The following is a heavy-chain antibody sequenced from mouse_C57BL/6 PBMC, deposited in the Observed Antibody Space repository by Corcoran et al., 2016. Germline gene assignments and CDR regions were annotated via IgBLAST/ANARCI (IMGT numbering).Heavy chain of an antibody. Sequence: EVQLQQSGPELVKPGASVKISCKASRYTFTDYYMNWVKQSHGKSLEWIGDINPNNGGTSYNQKFKGKATLTVDKSSSTAYMELRSLTSEDSAVYYCARGWVNWGYFDYWGQGTTLTVSS. CDR2: INPNNGGT. CDR3: ARGWVNWGYFDY. V-gene: IGHV1-26*01. CDR1: RYTFTDYY. J-gene: IGHJ2*01. D-gene: IGHD4-1*02.